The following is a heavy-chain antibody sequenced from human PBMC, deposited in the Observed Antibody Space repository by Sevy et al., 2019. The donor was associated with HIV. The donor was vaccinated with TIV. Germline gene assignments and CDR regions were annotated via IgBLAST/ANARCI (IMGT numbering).Heavy chain of an antibody. CDR1: GHTLSGYY. Sequence: ASVKVSCKAPGHTLSGYYMHWVRQAPGQGPEWMGWINLDSGGTNYAQIFQGRVTMTRDTSISTAYLELSRLRSDDTAVYYCASEVTLRFDYWGQGTQVTVSS. D-gene: IGHD2-21*02. V-gene: IGHV1-2*02. J-gene: IGHJ4*02. CDR2: INLDSGGT. CDR3: ASEVTLRFDY.